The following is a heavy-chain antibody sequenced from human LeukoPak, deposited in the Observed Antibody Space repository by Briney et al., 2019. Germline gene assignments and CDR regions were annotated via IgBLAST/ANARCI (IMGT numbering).Heavy chain of an antibody. CDR1: GFTFSSYW. CDR2: ISSSGSTI. V-gene: IGHV3-48*04. D-gene: IGHD3-10*01. J-gene: IGHJ3*02. CDR3: ARAIWFGELDAFDI. Sequence: PGGSLRLSCAASGFTFSSYWMSWVRQAPGKGLEWVSYISSSGSTIYYADSVKGRFTISRDNAKNSLYLQMNSLRAEDTAVYYCARAIWFGELDAFDIWGQGTMVTVSS.